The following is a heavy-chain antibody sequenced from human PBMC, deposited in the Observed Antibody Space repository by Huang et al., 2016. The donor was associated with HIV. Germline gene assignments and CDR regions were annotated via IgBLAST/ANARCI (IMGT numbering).Heavy chain of an antibody. CDR3: AHGAYDTSGYFFRLRFDY. D-gene: IGHD3-22*01. CDR1: GFSLSTGEVG. CDR2: IYWDDDK. J-gene: IGHJ4*02. Sequence: QITLKESGPTLVKPTQTLTLTCSFSGFSLSTGEVGVGWIRQPPGKALEWLALIYWDDDKRYSPSLTSRLTITKDTSNNQVVLTMTNMDPVDTATYYCAHGAYDTSGYFFRLRFDYWGQGTLVTVSS. V-gene: IGHV2-5*02.